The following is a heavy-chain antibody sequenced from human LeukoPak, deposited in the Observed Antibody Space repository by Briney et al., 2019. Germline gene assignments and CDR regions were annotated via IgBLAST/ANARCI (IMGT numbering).Heavy chain of an antibody. Sequence: GGSLSFSCAASGFTSSSYWMSWVHQAPGKGLEWVAKIKQDGSEKYYVDSVKGRFTISRDNAKNSLYLQMNSLRAEDTAVYYCRAAADAFDIWGQGTMVTVSS. D-gene: IGHD6-13*01. CDR1: GFTSSSYW. J-gene: IGHJ3*02. V-gene: IGHV3-7*03. CDR3: RAAADAFDI. CDR2: IKQDGSEK.